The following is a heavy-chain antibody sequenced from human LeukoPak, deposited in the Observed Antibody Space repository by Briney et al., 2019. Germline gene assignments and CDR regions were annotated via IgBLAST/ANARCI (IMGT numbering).Heavy chain of an antibody. CDR3: ARGGYCSNTACYGGGWFDP. CDR2: ISSDSRYI. CDR1: GFTFSHYS. D-gene: IGHD2-2*01. J-gene: IGHJ5*02. V-gene: IGHV3-21*01. Sequence: GGSLRLSCAASGFTFSHYSMNWVRQAPGKGLEWVSSISSDSRYIYYADSLKGRFTISRDNAKNSLYLQMNSLRAEDTAVYYCARGGYCSNTACYGGGWFDPWGQGTQVTVSS.